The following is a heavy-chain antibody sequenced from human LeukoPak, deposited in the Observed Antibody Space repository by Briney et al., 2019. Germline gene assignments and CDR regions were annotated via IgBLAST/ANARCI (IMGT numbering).Heavy chain of an antibody. V-gene: IGHV4-39*07. J-gene: IGHJ4*02. D-gene: IGHD6-19*01. Sequence: SETLSLTCTVSGGSISSSSYYWGWIRQPPGKGLEWIGSIYYSGSTYYNPSLKSRVTISVDTSKNQFSLKLSSVTAADTAVYYCARVAVAVAGTPMGYFDYWGQGTLVTVSS. CDR2: IYYSGST. CDR3: ARVAVAVAGTPMGYFDY. CDR1: GGSISSSSYY.